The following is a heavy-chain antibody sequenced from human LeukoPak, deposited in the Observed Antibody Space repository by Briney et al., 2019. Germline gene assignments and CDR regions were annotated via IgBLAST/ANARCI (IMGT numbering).Heavy chain of an antibody. CDR2: INHSGST. D-gene: IGHD3-22*01. V-gene: IGHV4-34*01. J-gene: IGHJ3*01. CDR1: GGSFSGYY. Sequence: SGTLSLTCAVYGGSFSGYYWSWIRQPPGKGLEWIGEINHSGSTNYNPSLKSRVTISVDTSKNQFSLKLSSVTAADTAVYYCAGVMIDFLSDVWGQGTMVTVSS. CDR3: AGVMIDFLSDV.